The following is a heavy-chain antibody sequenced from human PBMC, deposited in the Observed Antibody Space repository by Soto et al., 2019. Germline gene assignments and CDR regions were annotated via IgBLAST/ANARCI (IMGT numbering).Heavy chain of an antibody. Sequence: EVQLVESGGGLVKPGGSLRLSCAASGFTFSNYIMIWVRQAPGMGLEWVSSMRSGSDYMYNADSVKGRFALSRDNANNSLYLQMNSLRVEDTAVYFCARGGRYDLESPIDYWGQGTLVTVSS. CDR3: ARGGRYDLESPIDY. CDR1: GFTFSNYI. CDR2: MRSGSDYM. V-gene: IGHV3-21*01. J-gene: IGHJ4*02. D-gene: IGHD1-26*01.